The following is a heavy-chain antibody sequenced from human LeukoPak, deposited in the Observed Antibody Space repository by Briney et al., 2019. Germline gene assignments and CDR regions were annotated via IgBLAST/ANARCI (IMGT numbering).Heavy chain of an antibody. V-gene: IGHV6-1*01. CDR1: GDSVSTINAA. Sequence: SQTLSLTCAISGDSVSTINAAWNWIRQSPSGGLEWLGRTYYRSKWYNDYAVSVTSRITINPDTSKHQFSLHLNSVTPEDTAVYYCARESHDTFDYWGQGALVPVSS. J-gene: IGHJ4*02. D-gene: IGHD1-1*01. CDR2: TYYRSKWYN. CDR3: ARESHDTFDY.